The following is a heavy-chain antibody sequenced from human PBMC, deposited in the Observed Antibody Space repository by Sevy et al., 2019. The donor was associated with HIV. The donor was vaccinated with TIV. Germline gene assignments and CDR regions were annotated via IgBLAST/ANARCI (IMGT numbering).Heavy chain of an antibody. V-gene: IGHV4-59*01. CDR3: ARESIGAVGDFDY. J-gene: IGHJ4*02. CDR2: IYYSGST. D-gene: IGHD6-13*01. Sequence: SETLSLTCTVSGGSISNYFWSWIRQPPGKGLEWIGYIYYSGSTNYNPALKSRITISVDTSKNQFSLKLSSVTAADTAVYYCARESIGAVGDFDYWGQGSLVTVSS. CDR1: GGSISNYF.